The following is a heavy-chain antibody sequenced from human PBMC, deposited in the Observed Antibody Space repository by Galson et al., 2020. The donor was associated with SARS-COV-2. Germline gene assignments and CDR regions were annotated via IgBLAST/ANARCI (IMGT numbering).Heavy chain of an antibody. CDR1: GFTFSSYD. CDR2: IGTAGDT. D-gene: IGHD3-10*01. J-gene: IGHJ2*01. V-gene: IGHV3-13*01. CDR3: ARVEFTHLHWYFDL. Sequence: GESLKISCAASGFTFSSYDMHWVRQATGKGLEWVSAIGTAGDTYYPGSVKGRFTISRENAKNSLYLQMNSLRAGDTAVYYCARVEFTHLHWYFDLWGRGTLVTVSS.